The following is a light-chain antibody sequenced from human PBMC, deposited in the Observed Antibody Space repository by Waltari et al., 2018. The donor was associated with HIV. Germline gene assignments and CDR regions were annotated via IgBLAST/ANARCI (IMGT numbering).Light chain of an antibody. CDR2: LGS. CDR3: MQSLQTSIT. J-gene: IGKJ5*01. Sequence: DIVMTQSPLSLPVTPGEPASISCRSSQRLLHSNGHNYVDWYLQKPGQSPQLLIYLGSNRASGVPDRFSGSGSGTDYTLKISRVEAEDVGVYYCMQSLQTSITFGQGTRLEIK. V-gene: IGKV2-28*01. CDR1: QRLLHSNGHNY.